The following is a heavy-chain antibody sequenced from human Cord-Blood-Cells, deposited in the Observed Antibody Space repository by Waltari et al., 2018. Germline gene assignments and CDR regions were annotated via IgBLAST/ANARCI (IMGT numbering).Heavy chain of an antibody. CDR2: IYHSGST. Sequence: QVQLQESGPGLVKPSETLSLTCAVSGYSISSGYYWGWLRQPPGKGLEWLGSIYHSGSTYYNPSLKSRVTISVDTSKNQFSLKLSSVTAADTAVYYCARDASGYRKGGFDPWGQGTLVTVSS. CDR3: ARDASGYRKGGFDP. V-gene: IGHV4-38-2*02. D-gene: IGHD5-12*01. J-gene: IGHJ5*02. CDR1: GYSISSGYY.